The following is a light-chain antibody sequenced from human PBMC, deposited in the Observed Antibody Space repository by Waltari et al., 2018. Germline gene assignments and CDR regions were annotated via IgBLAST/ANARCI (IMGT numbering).Light chain of an antibody. V-gene: IGKV1-9*01. Sequence: DIQLTQSPSFLSASVGDRVTITCRASQGIRSYLAWYQQKPGNAPKLLIYAASTLQSGVPSRFSGSESWTEFTLTISSLQPEDFATYYCQQLNSYPFTFGPGTKVDIK. J-gene: IGKJ3*01. CDR1: QGIRSY. CDR3: QQLNSYPFT. CDR2: AAS.